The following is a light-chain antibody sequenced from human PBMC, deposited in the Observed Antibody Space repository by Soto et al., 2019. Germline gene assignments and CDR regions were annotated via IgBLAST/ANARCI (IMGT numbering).Light chain of an antibody. CDR2: GDT. V-gene: IGLV1-40*01. CDR3: QSFDSSLSGGL. J-gene: IGLJ3*02. CDR1: SSNIGAGYD. Sequence: QSVLTQPPSVSGAPGQRVTISCTGSSSNIGAGYDVHWYQQLPGTAPKLLISGDTNRPSGVPDRFSGSKSGTSASLAITGLRADDEADYYCQSFDSSLSGGLFGGGTKLTVL.